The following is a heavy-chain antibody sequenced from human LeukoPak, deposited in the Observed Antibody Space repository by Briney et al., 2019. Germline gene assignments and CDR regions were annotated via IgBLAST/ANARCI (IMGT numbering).Heavy chain of an antibody. CDR2: ISYDGCNK. CDR3: AREIVDAGVTTFHFDY. Sequence: GGSLRLSCAASGFTFSSYAMHWVRQAPGKGLEWVAVISYDGCNKYYADFVKGRFTISRDNSKNTLYLQMNSLRAEDAAVYYCAREIVDAGVTTFHFDYWGQGTLVTVSS. V-gene: IGHV3-30-3*01. J-gene: IGHJ4*02. CDR1: GFTFSSYA. D-gene: IGHD4-17*01.